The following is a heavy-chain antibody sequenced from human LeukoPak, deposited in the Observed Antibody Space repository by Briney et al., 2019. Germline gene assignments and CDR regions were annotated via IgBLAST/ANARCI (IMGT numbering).Heavy chain of an antibody. CDR3: AKDEDWRPAAD. V-gene: IGHV3-23*01. CDR1: GFTFSSYG. Sequence: GRSLRLSCAASGFTFSSYGMHWVRQAPGKGLEWLSAISKGFTYHADSVRGRFTISRDNSKNTVFLQMNSLTAEDTALYYCAKDEDWRPAADWGQGTLVTVSS. J-gene: IGHJ4*02. D-gene: IGHD2-2*01. CDR2: ISKGFT.